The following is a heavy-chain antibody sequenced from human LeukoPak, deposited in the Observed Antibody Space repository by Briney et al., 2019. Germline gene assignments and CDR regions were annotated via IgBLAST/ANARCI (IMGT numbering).Heavy chain of an antibody. Sequence: ASVKVSCKASGYTFTGYGISWVRQAPGQGLEWMGWISAYNGHTNYAQKLQGRVTMTTDTSTSTAYMELRSLRSDDTAVYYCGRTDSSGYYHFDYWGQGTLVTVSS. V-gene: IGHV1-18*01. D-gene: IGHD3-22*01. CDR2: ISAYNGHT. CDR1: GYTFTGYG. J-gene: IGHJ4*02. CDR3: GRTDSSGYYHFDY.